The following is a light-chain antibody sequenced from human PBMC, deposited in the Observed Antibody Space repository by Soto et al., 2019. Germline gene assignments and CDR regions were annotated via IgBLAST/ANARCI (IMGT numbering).Light chain of an antibody. CDR1: SSDVGSYNR. Sequence: QSALTQPPSVSGSPGQSVTISCTGTSSDVGSYNRVSWYQQPPGTAPKLIIYEVTNRPSGVPVRFSGSKSANMASLPISGLQAEDEADYYCASYTSSRVGVFGGGTKLTVL. J-gene: IGLJ3*02. CDR3: ASYTSSRVGV. V-gene: IGLV2-18*02. CDR2: EVT.